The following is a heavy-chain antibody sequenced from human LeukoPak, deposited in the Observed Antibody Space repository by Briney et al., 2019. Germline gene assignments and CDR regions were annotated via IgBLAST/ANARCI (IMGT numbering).Heavy chain of an antibody. V-gene: IGHV1-69*01. CDR3: ARDYYYDSSGSIKRYYGMDV. CDR2: IIPIFGTA. J-gene: IGHJ6*02. CDR1: GGTFSSYA. D-gene: IGHD3-22*01. Sequence: GSSVKVSCKVSGGTFSSYAISWVRQAPGQGLEWMGGIIPIFGTANYAQKFQGRVTITADESTSTAYMELSSLRSEDTAVYYCARDYYYDSSGSIKRYYGMDVWGQGTTVTVSS.